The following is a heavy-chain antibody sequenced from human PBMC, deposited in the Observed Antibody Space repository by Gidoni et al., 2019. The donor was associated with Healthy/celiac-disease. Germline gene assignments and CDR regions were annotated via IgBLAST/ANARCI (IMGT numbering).Heavy chain of an antibody. D-gene: IGHD3-3*01. CDR1: GFTFGDYA. V-gene: IGHV3-49*04. CDR2: SRSKAYGGTT. CDR3: TRDQNGHDFWSGPSGH. Sequence: EVQLVESGGGLVQPGRSLRLSCTASGFTFGDYAMSWVRQAPGKGLEWVGFSRSKAYGGTTEYAASGKGRFTISRDDSKSIAYLQMNSLKTEDTAVYYCTRDQNGHDFWSGPSGHWGQGTLVTVPS. J-gene: IGHJ4*02.